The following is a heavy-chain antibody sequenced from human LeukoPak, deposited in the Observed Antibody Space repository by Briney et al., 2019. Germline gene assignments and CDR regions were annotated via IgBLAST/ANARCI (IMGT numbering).Heavy chain of an antibody. Sequence: SETLSLTCAVYGGSFSGYYWSWIRQPPGKGLEWIGEINHSGSTNYKPSLKSRVTISVDTSKNQFSLKLSSVTAADTAMYYCAREKIGTGTVLGKDYYYMDVWGKGTTVTVSS. CDR3: AREKIGTGTVLGKDYYYMDV. CDR2: INHSGST. D-gene: IGHD3-16*01. J-gene: IGHJ6*03. CDR1: GGSFSGYY. V-gene: IGHV4-34*01.